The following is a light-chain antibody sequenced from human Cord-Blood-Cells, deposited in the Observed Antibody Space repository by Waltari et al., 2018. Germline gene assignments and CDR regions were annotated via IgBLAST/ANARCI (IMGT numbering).Light chain of an antibody. V-gene: IGKV3-15*01. Sequence: EIVMTPSPATLSVSPGDRATLSCRASQSVSSNLAWYQQKPGQAPRLLIYGASTRDTGIPARFSGSGSGTEFTLTISILQSEDFAVYYCQQYNNWPWTFGQGTKVEIK. CDR2: GAS. CDR1: QSVSSN. J-gene: IGKJ1*01. CDR3: QQYNNWPWT.